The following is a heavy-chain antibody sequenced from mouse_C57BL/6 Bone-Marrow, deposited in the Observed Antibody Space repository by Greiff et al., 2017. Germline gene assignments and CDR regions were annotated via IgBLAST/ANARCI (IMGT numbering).Heavy chain of an antibody. CDR3: ARIYCDY. V-gene: IGHV1-50*01. CDR1: GYTFTSYW. Sequence: QVQLQQPGAELVKPGASVKLSCKASGYTFTSYWMQWVKQRPGQGLEWIGEIDPSDSYTNYNQKFKGKATLTVDTSSSTAYMQLSSLTSEDSAVYYCARIYCDYWGQGTTLTVSS. J-gene: IGHJ2*01. CDR2: IDPSDSYT.